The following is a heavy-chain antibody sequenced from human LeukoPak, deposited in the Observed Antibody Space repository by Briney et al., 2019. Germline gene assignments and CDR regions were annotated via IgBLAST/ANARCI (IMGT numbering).Heavy chain of an antibody. Sequence: PSETLSLTCTVSGCSISSSSYYWGWIRQPPGKGLEWIGSIYYSGSTYYNPSLKSRDTISVDTSKNQFSLKLSSVTAADTAVYYCARQLFGELIWFDPWGQGTLVTVSS. V-gene: IGHV4-39*01. CDR3: ARQLFGELIWFDP. CDR2: IYYSGST. D-gene: IGHD3-10*02. CDR1: GCSISSSSYY. J-gene: IGHJ5*02.